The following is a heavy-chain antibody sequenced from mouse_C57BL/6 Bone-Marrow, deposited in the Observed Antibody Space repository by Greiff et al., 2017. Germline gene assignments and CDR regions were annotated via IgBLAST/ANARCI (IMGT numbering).Heavy chain of an antibody. D-gene: IGHD1-1*01. Sequence: VQLQQSGAELVKPGASVKMSCKASGYTFTTYPIEWMKQNHGKSLEWIGNFNPYNDDTKYNDKFKGKATLTVDKSSSTVYLEMSIVTSDDSAIYYCARRGSSYVDYWGQGTTLTVSS. V-gene: IGHV1-47*01. CDR1: GYTFTTYP. CDR2: FNPYNDDT. CDR3: ARRGSSYVDY. J-gene: IGHJ2*01.